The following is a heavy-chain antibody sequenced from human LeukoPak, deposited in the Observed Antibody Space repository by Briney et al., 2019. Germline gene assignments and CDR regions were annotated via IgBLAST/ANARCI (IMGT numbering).Heavy chain of an antibody. D-gene: IGHD3-22*01. J-gene: IGHJ5*02. Sequence: GASVKVSCKASGYTFTSYGISWVRQAPGQGLEWMGWISAYNGNTNYAQKLQGRVTMTTDTSTSTAYMELRSLRSDDTAVYYCARATYYYDSSGYPFDPWGQGTLLTVSS. CDR3: ARATYYYDSSGYPFDP. V-gene: IGHV1-18*01. CDR2: ISAYNGNT. CDR1: GYTFTSYG.